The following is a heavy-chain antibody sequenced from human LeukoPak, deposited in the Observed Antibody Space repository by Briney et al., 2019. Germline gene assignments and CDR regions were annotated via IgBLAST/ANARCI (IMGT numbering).Heavy chain of an antibody. Sequence: GGSLRLSCAASGFAFSTYGMHWVRQAPGKGLEWVAFIRHVGSNEYYADSVRGRFAISRDNSQNTLHLQMNILRVEDTAVYYCVKDWGVLPDYSADGFDIWGPGTVVTVSS. D-gene: IGHD4-11*01. CDR2: IRHVGSNE. J-gene: IGHJ3*02. CDR1: GFAFSTYG. CDR3: VKDWGVLPDYSADGFDI. V-gene: IGHV3-30*02.